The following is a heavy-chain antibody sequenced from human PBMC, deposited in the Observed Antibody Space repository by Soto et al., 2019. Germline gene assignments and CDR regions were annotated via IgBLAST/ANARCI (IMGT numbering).Heavy chain of an antibody. CDR3: ARTIWQDIVVVPAYYFDY. Sequence: AGGSLRLSCAASGFTFSSYAMHWVRQAPGKGLEWVAVISYDGSNKYYADSVKGRFTISRDNSKNTLYLQMNSLRAEDTAVYYCARTIWQDIVVVPAYYFDYWGQGTLVTVSS. CDR1: GFTFSSYA. D-gene: IGHD2-2*01. J-gene: IGHJ4*02. V-gene: IGHV3-30-3*01. CDR2: ISYDGSNK.